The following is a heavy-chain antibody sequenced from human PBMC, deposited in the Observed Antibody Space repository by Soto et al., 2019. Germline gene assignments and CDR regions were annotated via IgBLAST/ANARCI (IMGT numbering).Heavy chain of an antibody. J-gene: IGHJ4*02. CDR3: ARPDYGSGSYPDY. D-gene: IGHD3-10*01. Sequence: QVQLVESGGGVVQPGRSLRLSCAASGFTFSSYAMHWVRQAPGKGLVWVAVISYDGSNKYYADSVKGRFTISRDNSKSTLYLQMNSLRAEDTAVYYCARPDYGSGSYPDYWGQGTLVTVSS. CDR2: ISYDGSNK. V-gene: IGHV3-30-3*01. CDR1: GFTFSSYA.